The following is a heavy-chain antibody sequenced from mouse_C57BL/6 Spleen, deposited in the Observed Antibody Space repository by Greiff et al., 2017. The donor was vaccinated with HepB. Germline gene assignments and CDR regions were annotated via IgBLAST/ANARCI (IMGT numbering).Heavy chain of an antibody. V-gene: IGHV1-82*01. CDR2: IYPGDGNT. Sequence: VQLQQSGPELVKPGASVKISCKASGYAFSSSWMNWVKQRPGKGLEWIGRIYPGDGNTNYNGKLKGKATLTADKSSSTAYMQLSSLTSEDSAVYFCARTTVAGFIDYWGQGTTLTVSS. D-gene: IGHD1-1*01. J-gene: IGHJ2*01. CDR1: GYAFSSSW. CDR3: ARTTVAGFIDY.